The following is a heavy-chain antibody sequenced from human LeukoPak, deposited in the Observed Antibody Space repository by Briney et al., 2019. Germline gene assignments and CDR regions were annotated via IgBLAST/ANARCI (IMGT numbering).Heavy chain of an antibody. Sequence: PGGSLRPSCAASGFTVSSNYMSWVRQAPGKGLEWVSVIYSGGSTYYADSVKGRFTNSRDNSKNTLYLQVNSLRAEDTAVYYCARENTAMLALDYWGQGTLVTVSS. CDR2: IYSGGST. D-gene: IGHD5-18*01. CDR1: GFTVSSNY. CDR3: ARENTAMLALDY. J-gene: IGHJ4*02. V-gene: IGHV3-53*01.